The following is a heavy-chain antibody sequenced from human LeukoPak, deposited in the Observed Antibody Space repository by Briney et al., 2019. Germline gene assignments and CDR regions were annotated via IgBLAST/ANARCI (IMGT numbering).Heavy chain of an antibody. CDR1: GYTFTGYY. CDR2: INPSGGST. V-gene: IGHV1-46*01. Sequence: ASVKVSCKASGYTFTGYYMHWGRHAPGQGLEWMGIINPSGGSTSYAQKFQGRVTMTRDTSTSTVYMALSSLRSEDTAVYYCARDDNLAKNTMIQGYWGQGTLVTVSS. J-gene: IGHJ4*02. CDR3: ARDDNLAKNTMIQGY. D-gene: IGHD3-22*01.